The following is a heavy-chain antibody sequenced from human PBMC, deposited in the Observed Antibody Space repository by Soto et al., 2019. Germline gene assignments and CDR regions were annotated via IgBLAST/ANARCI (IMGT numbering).Heavy chain of an antibody. CDR3: ARESEDLTSNFDY. Sequence: PDWALRRSCAASGLTFTRYSMNLVRQAPGKGLEWVSSISSTTNYIYYGDSMKGRFTISRDNAKNSLYLEMNSLRAEDTAVYYCARESEDLTSNFDYWGQGALVIVSS. V-gene: IGHV3-21*06. CDR1: GLTFTRYS. J-gene: IGHJ4*02. CDR2: ISSTTNYI.